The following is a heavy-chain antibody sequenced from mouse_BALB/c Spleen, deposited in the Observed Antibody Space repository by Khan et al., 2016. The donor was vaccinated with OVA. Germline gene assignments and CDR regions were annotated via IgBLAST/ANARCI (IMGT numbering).Heavy chain of an antibody. J-gene: IGHJ3*01. CDR2: INPSNGYT. CDR1: GYTFTSYT. Sequence: VQLQESGAELARPGASVKMSGKASGYTFTSYTIHWIKERPGQGLEWIGYINPSNGYTNYNQKFKDKATLTTDKSSTTAYPQLSSLTSDDSAVYNCVRDGAYHRNDGWFAYWGQGTLVTVSA. CDR3: VRDGAYHRNDGWFAY. D-gene: IGHD2-14*01. V-gene: IGHV1-4*01.